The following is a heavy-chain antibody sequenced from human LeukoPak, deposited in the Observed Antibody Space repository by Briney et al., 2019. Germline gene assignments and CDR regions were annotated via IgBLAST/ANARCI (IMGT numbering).Heavy chain of an antibody. Sequence: PGGSLRLSCAASGFTFSSYAMIWVRQAPGKGLEWVSGISGTGSSTHYADSVQGRLTISRDNSKSTLYLQMSSLRAEDTAVYYCGKDLSRYSGYDFRPDCWGQGTLVTVSS. CDR2: ISGTGSST. J-gene: IGHJ4*02. CDR3: GKDLSRYSGYDFRPDC. V-gene: IGHV3-23*01. CDR1: GFTFSSYA. D-gene: IGHD5-12*01.